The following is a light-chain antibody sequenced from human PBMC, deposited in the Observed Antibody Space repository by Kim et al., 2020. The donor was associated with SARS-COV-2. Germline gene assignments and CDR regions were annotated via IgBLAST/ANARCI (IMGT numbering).Light chain of an antibody. CDR2: DAA. Sequence: GGGATVSGGGSENVGISWAGYGGGAGGAPGGLVCDAAVRAAGIGGGFSGSGSGTDFTLTIGSLAPEDFAVYYCQQRGNWPPALTFGGGTKVDIK. J-gene: IGKJ4*01. CDR3: QQRGNWPPALT. CDR1: ENVGIS. V-gene: IGKV3-11*01.